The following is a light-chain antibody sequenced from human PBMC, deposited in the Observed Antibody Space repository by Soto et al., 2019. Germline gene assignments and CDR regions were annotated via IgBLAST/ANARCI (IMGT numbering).Light chain of an antibody. CDR2: DVY. Sequence: QSVLTQPPSASGSLGQSVTISCTGTRSDIGGYNYVSWYLQYPGKAPKLMIYDVYKRPSGVPDRFSGSKSGNTASLTVSGLQAEDEADYYCSSYAVNNKVVFGGRTKLTVL. CDR1: RSDIGGYNY. J-gene: IGLJ2*01. CDR3: SSYAVNNKVV. V-gene: IGLV2-8*01.